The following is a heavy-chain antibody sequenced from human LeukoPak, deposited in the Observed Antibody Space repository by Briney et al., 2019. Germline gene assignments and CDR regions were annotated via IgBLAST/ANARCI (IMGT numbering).Heavy chain of an antibody. J-gene: IGHJ5*02. V-gene: IGHV3-20*04. D-gene: IGHD2-21*01. CDR3: ARDYRGIPNWFDP. CDR2: IKWDGGRT. Sequence: PGGSLRLSCAASGFTFDDHGMSWVRQAPGKGLEWVSGIKWDGGRTGYADSVKGRFTISRDNAKNSVYLQMNSLRAEDTAVYYCARDYRGIPNWFDPWGQGTLVTVSS. CDR1: GFTFDDHG.